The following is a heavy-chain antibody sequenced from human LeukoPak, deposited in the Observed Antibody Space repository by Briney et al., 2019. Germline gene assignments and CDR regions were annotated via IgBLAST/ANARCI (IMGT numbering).Heavy chain of an antibody. V-gene: IGHV1-2*02. CDR3: ARARIVVVTAILGY. D-gene: IGHD2-21*02. J-gene: IGHJ4*02. CDR2: IKPNSGGT. Sequence: ASVKVSCKASGYTFTGYYMHWVRQAPGQGLEWMGWIKPNSGGTNYAQKFQGRVTMTRDTSISTAYMELSRLRSDDTAVYYCARARIVVVTAILGYWGQGTLVTVSS. CDR1: GYTFTGYY.